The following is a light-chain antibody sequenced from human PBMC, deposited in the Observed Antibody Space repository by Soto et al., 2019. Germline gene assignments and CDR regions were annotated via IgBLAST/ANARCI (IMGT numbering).Light chain of an antibody. CDR2: GDN. J-gene: IGLJ3*02. CDR1: SSNIGSNT. CDR3: ATWDDSLHGVV. Sequence: QSVVTQPPSASGTPGQRVTISCSGRSSNIGSNTVTWYQQLPGTAPKLLIYGDNQWPSGVPDRFSGSKSGTSASLAISGLQSEDEADYYCATWDDSLHGVVFGGGTQLTVL. V-gene: IGLV1-44*01.